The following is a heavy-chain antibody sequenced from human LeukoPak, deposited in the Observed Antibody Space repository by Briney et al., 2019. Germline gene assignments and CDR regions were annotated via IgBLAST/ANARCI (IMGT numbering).Heavy chain of an antibody. J-gene: IGHJ4*02. V-gene: IGHV3-7*01. CDR2: IKQDGSEK. CDR1: GFTFSSYW. D-gene: IGHD3-9*01. CDR3: AKSSRVLRYFD. Sequence: GGSLRLSCAASGFTFSSYWMSWVRQAPGKGREWVASIKQDGSEKYYVDSVKGRFTISRDNAKNSLYLQMNSLRAEDTAVYYCAKSSRVLRYFDWGQGTLVTVSS.